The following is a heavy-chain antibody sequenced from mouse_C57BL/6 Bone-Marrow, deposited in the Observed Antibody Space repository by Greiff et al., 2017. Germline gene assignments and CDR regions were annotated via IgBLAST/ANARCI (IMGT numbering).Heavy chain of an antibody. D-gene: IGHD3-1*01. CDR1: GYTFTSYW. Sequence: QVQLQQPGAELVKPGASVKLSCKASGYTFTSYWMHWVQQRPGQGLEWIGMIHPNSGSTKSNERFKSKATLTVDKPSSTAYMQLSSLTSEDSAVYYCARRSGRGPPDYWGQGTTLTVSS. V-gene: IGHV1-64*01. CDR2: IHPNSGST. J-gene: IGHJ2*01. CDR3: ARRSGRGPPDY.